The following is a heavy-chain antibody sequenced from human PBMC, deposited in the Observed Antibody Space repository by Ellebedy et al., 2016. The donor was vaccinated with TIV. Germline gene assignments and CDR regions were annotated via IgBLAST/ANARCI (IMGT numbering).Heavy chain of an antibody. CDR2: IYYSGST. D-gene: IGHD3-10*01. J-gene: IGHJ6*02. Sequence: SETLSLXXTVSGGSISSSSYYWGWIRQPPGKGLEWIGSIYYSGSTYYNPSLKSRVTISVDTSKNQFSLKLSSVTAADTAVYYCARDDYGSGSYQYGMDVWGQGTTVTVSS. CDR1: GGSISSSSYY. V-gene: IGHV4-39*07. CDR3: ARDDYGSGSYQYGMDV.